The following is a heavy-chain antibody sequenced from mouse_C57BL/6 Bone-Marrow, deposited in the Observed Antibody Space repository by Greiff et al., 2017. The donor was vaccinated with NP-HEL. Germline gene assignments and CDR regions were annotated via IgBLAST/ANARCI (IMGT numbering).Heavy chain of an antibody. CDR3: ARHDDGYLDY. CDR2: ISNLAYSI. CDR1: GFTFSDYG. D-gene: IGHD2-3*01. Sequence: EVKLMESGGGLVQPGGSLKLSCAASGFTFSDYGMAWVRQAPRKGPEWVAFISNLAYSIYYADTVTGRFTISRENAKNTLYLEMSSLRSEDTAMYYCARHDDGYLDYWGQGTTLTVSS. J-gene: IGHJ2*01. V-gene: IGHV5-15*01.